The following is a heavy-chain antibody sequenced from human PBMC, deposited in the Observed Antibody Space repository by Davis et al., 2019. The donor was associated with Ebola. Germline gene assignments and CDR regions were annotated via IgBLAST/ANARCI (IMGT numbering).Heavy chain of an antibody. CDR2: ISGKNGNT. D-gene: IGHD5-12*01. CDR3: ARDLGRDIVSTMGYFDY. J-gene: IGHJ4*02. CDR1: GYTFVNYG. Sequence: ASVKVSCKASGYTFVNYGITWVRQAPGQGLEWMGWISGKNGNTNYAQKLQGRVTMTTHTSTSTAYMELRSLRSDDTAMYYCARDLGRDIVSTMGYFDYWGQGTLVTVSP. V-gene: IGHV1-18*01.